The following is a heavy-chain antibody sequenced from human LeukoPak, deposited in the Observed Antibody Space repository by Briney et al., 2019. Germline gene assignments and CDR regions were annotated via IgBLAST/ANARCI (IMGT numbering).Heavy chain of an antibody. V-gene: IGHV1-46*01. CDR1: GYTFTNNY. J-gene: IGHJ4*02. CDR3: ARDQEGFDY. CDR2: IYPRDGST. Sequence: VKVSCKASGYTFTNNYLHWVXXAPGQGLEWMGMIYPRDGSTSYAQNFQGRVTVTRDTSTTTVHMELRGLRSEDTAVYYCARDQEGFDYWGQGTVATVSS.